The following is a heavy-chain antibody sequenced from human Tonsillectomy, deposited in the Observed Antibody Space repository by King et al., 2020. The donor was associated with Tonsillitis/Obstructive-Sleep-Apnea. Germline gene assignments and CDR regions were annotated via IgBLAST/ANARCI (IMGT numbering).Heavy chain of an antibody. Sequence: VQLVESGGGVVQPGRSLRLSCAASGFTFRSYGMHWVRQAPGKGLEGVAVIWDDGSNKYYADSVRGRFTISRDNSKNTVYLQMNSLRAEERAVYYCARDHSAMSEYYPIWFDPWGQGTLVTVSS. CDR3: ARDHSAMSEYYPIWFDP. V-gene: IGHV3-33*01. CDR1: GFTFRSYG. CDR2: IWDDGSNK. J-gene: IGHJ5*02. D-gene: IGHD5-18*01.